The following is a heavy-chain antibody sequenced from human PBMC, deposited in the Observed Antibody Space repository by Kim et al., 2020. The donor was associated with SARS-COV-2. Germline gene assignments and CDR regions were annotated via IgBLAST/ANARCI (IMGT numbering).Heavy chain of an antibody. CDR2: SDT. J-gene: IGHJ4*02. CDR3: ASYWNDFDY. V-gene: IGHV5-51*01. Sequence: SDTRYSPSFQGQVTISADKSISTAYLQWSSLKASDTAMYYCASYWNDFDYWGQGTLVTVSS. D-gene: IGHD1-1*01.